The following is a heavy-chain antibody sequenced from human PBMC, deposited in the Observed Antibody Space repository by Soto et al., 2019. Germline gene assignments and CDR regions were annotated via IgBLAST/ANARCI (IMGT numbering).Heavy chain of an antibody. Sequence: GASVKVSCKASGGTFSSYAISWVRQAPGQGLEWMGGIIPIFGTENYAQKFQGRGTITADESTSTAYMELSSLRSEDTAVYYGASTSVVVITYYYGMDVWGQGTTVTVSS. D-gene: IGHD3-22*01. CDR1: GGTFSSYA. CDR2: IIPIFGTE. J-gene: IGHJ6*02. V-gene: IGHV1-69*13. CDR3: ASTSVVVITYYYGMDV.